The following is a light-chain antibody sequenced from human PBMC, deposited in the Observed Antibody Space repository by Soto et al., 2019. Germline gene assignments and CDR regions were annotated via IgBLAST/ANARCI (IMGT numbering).Light chain of an antibody. Sequence: DVVMTQSPLSLPVTLGQPASMSCRSSQTLVHSGGNTYLSWFQQRPGQSPRRLIYEVSNRDSGVPDRFSGSGSGIDFTLKITKVEAEDVGLYYCTQGTHGPRTFGQGTKVEI. CDR1: QTLVHSGGNTY. CDR2: EVS. J-gene: IGKJ1*01. V-gene: IGKV2-30*02. CDR3: TQGTHGPRT.